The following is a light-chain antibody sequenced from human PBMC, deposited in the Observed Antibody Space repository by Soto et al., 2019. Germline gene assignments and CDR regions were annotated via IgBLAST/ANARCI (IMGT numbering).Light chain of an antibody. CDR1: GSDVGGYDY. Sequence: QSALTQPASVSGSPGQSITISCTGTGSDVGGYDYVSWYQQHPGKAPKLMIFDVSSRPPGVSYRFSGSKSATTASLTISGLQADDEADYYCSSYTASSTLVFGTGTKLTV. J-gene: IGLJ1*01. V-gene: IGLV2-14*01. CDR2: DVS. CDR3: SSYTASSTLV.